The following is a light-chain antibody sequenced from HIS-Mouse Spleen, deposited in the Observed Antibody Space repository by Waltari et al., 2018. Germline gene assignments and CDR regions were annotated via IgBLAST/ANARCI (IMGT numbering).Light chain of an antibody. CDR1: ALPKKY. J-gene: IGLJ2*01. Sequence: SYELTQPPSVSVSPGQPARITCSGDALPKKYAYWYQQKPGQAPVLVIYKDSERPSGIPERFSGSSSGTTVTLTISGVQAEDEADYYCQSADSSGTYSVVFGGGTKLTVL. CDR3: QSADSSGTYSVV. V-gene: IGLV3-25*03. CDR2: KDS.